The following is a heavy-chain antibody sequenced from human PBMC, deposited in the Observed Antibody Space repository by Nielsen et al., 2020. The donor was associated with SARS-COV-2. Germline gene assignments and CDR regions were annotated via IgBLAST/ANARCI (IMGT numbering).Heavy chain of an antibody. J-gene: IGHJ4*02. D-gene: IGHD6-19*01. Sequence: GESLKISCAASGVTFSSYSMNWVRQAPGKGLEWVSSISSSSSYIYYADSVKGRFTISRDNAKNSLYLQMNSLRAEDTAVYYCARSGVAVAGTDYWGQGTLVTVSS. CDR2: ISSSSSYI. V-gene: IGHV3-21*01. CDR1: GVTFSSYS. CDR3: ARSGVAVAGTDY.